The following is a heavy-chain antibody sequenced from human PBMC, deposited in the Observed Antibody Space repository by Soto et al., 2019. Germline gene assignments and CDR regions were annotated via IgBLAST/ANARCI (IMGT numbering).Heavy chain of an antibody. D-gene: IGHD6-6*01. CDR2: ISYDGSNK. J-gene: IGHJ4*02. V-gene: IGHV3-30-3*01. Sequence: GGSLRLSCAASGFTFSSYAMHWVRQAPGKGLEWVAVISYDGSNKYYADSVKGRFTISRDNSKNTLYLQMNSLRAEDTAVYYCARDTSSSLDYWGQGTLVTVSS. CDR3: ARDTSSSLDY. CDR1: GFTFSSYA.